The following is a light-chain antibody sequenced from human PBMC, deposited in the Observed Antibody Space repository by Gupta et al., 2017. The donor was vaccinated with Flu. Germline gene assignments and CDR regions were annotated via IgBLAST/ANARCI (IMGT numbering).Light chain of an antibody. V-gene: IGLV3-25*02. CDR3: QSADRSGTYWV. J-gene: IGLJ3*02. Sequence: YDLTQPPSLQVSPGQTARITCSGEPLPEEYVYWYQQKPGQAPVLVIYKDRDRPPGIPDRFSGSNSGTTVTLTIRGVQAEDEAEYYCQSADRSGTYWVFGGGTKLTVL. CDR2: KDR. CDR1: PLPEEY.